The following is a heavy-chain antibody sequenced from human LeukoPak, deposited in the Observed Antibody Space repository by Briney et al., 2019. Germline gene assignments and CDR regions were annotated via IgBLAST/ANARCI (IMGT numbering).Heavy chain of an antibody. J-gene: IGHJ6*03. Sequence: ASVKVSCKASGYTFTAYSLFWVRQAPGQGLEWMGWIKTNTGNPTYIQGFTGRVVFSLDTSVSTAYLQISSIKAEDTAVYYCAREVVVAATVYYYYYMHVWGKGTTVTVSS. CDR2: IKTNTGNP. V-gene: IGHV7-4-1*02. CDR1: GYTFTAYS. D-gene: IGHD2-15*01. CDR3: AREVVVAATVYYYYYMHV.